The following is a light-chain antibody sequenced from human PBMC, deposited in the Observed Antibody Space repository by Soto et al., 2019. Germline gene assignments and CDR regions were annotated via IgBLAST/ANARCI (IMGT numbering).Light chain of an antibody. CDR2: RNN. J-gene: IGLJ2*01. CDR1: SSNIGSAY. CDR3: AAWDDSLVV. V-gene: IGLV1-47*01. Sequence: QSVLTQPPSASGTPGQTVTISCSGSSSNIGSAYIYWYQHLPGTAPKLLIYRNNQRPSGGPDRFSASKSGTSASLAISGLQSEDDADYYCAAWDDSLVVFGGGTQLTVL.